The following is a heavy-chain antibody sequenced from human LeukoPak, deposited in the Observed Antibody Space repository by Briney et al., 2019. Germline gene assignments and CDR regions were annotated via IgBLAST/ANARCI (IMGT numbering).Heavy chain of an antibody. CDR1: GDSVSSNSAA. J-gene: IGHJ5*02. CDR3: AKNYGDSNWFDP. Sequence: SQTLSLTCAISGDSVSSNSAAWNWITQSPSRGLEWLGRTYYRSNWFNDFALSLKSRITINPDTSKNQFSLQLNSVTPEDTAVYYCAKNYGDSNWFDPWGQGTLVTVSS. CDR2: TYYRSNWFN. D-gene: IGHD4-17*01. V-gene: IGHV6-1*01.